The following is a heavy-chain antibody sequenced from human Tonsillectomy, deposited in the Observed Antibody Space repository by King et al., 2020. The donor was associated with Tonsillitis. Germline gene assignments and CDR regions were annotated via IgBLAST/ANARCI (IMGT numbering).Heavy chain of an antibody. CDR1: GFTFYSYA. V-gene: IGHV3-30*04. CDR2: ISLYGRDD. J-gene: IGHJ4*02. Sequence: VQLVESGGGVVQPGRSLRLSCAASGFTFYSYAMHWVRQAPGKALEWVAFISLYGRDDYYVDSVKGRFTISRVNSNNTLDLQMNSLRPEDTAVYYCAKGQYLNYWGQGTLVTVSS. CDR3: AKGQYLNY.